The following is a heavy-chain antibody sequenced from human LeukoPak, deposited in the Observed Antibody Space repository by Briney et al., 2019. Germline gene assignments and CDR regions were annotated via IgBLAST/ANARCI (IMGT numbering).Heavy chain of an antibody. CDR1: GFTFSSYG. J-gene: IGHJ4*02. Sequence: PGRSLRLSCAASGFTFSSYGMHWVRQAPGKGLAWVAVIWYDGGNKYYADSVKGRFTISRDNSKNTLYLQMNSLRAEDTAVYYCAKDRRDGYPPCLDYWGQGTLVTVSS. CDR2: IWYDGGNK. D-gene: IGHD5-24*01. V-gene: IGHV3-33*06. CDR3: AKDRRDGYPPCLDY.